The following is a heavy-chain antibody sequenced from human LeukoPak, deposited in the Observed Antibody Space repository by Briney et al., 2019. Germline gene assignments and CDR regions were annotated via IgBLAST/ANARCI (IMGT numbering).Heavy chain of an antibody. CDR1: GGSISSGGYY. V-gene: IGHV4-31*03. D-gene: IGHD6-13*01. Sequence: SETLSLICTVSGGSISSGGYYWSWIRQHPGKGLEWIGYIYYSGSTYYNPSLKSRVTISVDTSKNQFSLKLSSVTAADTAVYYCARGTSRSRSIAAAGPFDYWGQGTLVTVSS. J-gene: IGHJ4*02. CDR3: ARGTSRSRSIAAAGPFDY. CDR2: IYYSGST.